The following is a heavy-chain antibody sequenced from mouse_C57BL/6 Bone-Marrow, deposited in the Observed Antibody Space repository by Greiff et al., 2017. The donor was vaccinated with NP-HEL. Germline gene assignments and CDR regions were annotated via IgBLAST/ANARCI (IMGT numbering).Heavy chain of an antibody. D-gene: IGHD2-10*01. CDR1: GYTFTSYW. V-gene: IGHV1-64*01. Sequence: QVQLQQPGAELVKPGASVKLSCKASGYTFTSYWMHWVKQRPGQGLEWIGMIHPTSGSTNYNEKFKSKATLTVDKSSSTAYMQLSSLTSEDSAVYYCARPSYYGNYLYSMAYWGQGTSVTVSS. CDR2: IHPTSGST. CDR3: ARPSYYGNYLYSMAY. J-gene: IGHJ4*01.